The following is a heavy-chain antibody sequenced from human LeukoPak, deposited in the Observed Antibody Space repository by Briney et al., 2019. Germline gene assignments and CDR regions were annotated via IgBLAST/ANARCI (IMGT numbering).Heavy chain of an antibody. J-gene: IGHJ4*02. CDR1: GFTLSDHY. Sequence: PGGSLRLSCAVSGFTLSDHYMDWVRQAPGKGLEWVSYMSNSSSTIYYADSVKGRFTISRDNTKNSLYLQMNSLRAEDTAVYYCASVLWFGGIFFDYWGQGTLVTVSS. D-gene: IGHD3-10*01. CDR2: MSNSSSTI. CDR3: ASVLWFGGIFFDY. V-gene: IGHV3-11*01.